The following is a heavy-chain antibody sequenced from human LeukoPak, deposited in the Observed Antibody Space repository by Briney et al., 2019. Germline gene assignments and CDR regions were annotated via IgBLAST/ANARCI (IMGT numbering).Heavy chain of an antibody. CDR2: ISSLSGTI. J-gene: IGHJ4*02. D-gene: IGHD3-9*01. CDR1: GFTFSSYS. CDR3: RVLRYFDWLYFDY. Sequence: ETGGSLRLSCAASGFTFSSYSMNWVRQAPGEGLEWVSYISSLSGTIYYADSVKGRFTISRDNAKNSLYLQMNSLRVEDTAVYYCRVLRYFDWLYFDYWGQGTLVTVSS. V-gene: IGHV3-48*04.